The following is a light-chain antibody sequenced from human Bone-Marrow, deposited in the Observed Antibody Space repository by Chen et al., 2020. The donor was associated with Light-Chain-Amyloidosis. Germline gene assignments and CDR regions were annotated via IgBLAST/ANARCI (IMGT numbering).Light chain of an antibody. CDR2: DDG. CDR1: NIGSTS. CDR3: QVWDRSRDRPV. J-gene: IGLJ3*02. Sequence: SYVLTQPSSVSVAPGQTATIACGGNNIGSTSVHWYQQTPGQAPLLVVYDDGDRPSGIPERLSGSNSGNTATLTISRVEAGDEADYYCQVWDRSRDRPVFGGGTKLTVL. V-gene: IGLV3-21*02.